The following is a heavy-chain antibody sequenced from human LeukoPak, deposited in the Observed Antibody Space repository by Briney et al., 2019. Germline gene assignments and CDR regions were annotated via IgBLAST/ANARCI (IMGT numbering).Heavy chain of an antibody. V-gene: IGHV3-7*01. CDR3: TRDIRSRLNYFVFGDY. D-gene: IGHD2/OR15-2a*01. CDR1: GFTFSNFW. J-gene: IGHJ4*02. CDR2: IKPDGSEK. Sequence: GGSLRLSCAASGFTFSNFWMSWVRQAPGKELEWVANIKPDGSEKYYVDSVKGRFTISRDNTKNTLYLQMNSLKAEDTALYYCTRDIRSRLNYFVFGDYWGQGALVTVSS.